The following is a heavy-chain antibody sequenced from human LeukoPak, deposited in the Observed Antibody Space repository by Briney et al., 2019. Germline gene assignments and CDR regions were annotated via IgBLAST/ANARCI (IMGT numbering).Heavy chain of an antibody. CDR3: AREYGGNGYFDY. Sequence: PGGSLRLSCAASGFTFSRYWMSWVRQAPGKGPEWVANIKQDGSEKYYVDSVKGRFTISRDNAKNSLYLQMNSLRAEDTAVYYCAREYGGNGYFDYWGQGTLVTVSS. CDR1: GFTFSRYW. D-gene: IGHD4-23*01. V-gene: IGHV3-7*01. J-gene: IGHJ4*02. CDR2: IKQDGSEK.